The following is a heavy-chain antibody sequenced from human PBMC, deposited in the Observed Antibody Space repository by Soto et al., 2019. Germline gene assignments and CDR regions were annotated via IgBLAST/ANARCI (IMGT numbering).Heavy chain of an antibody. CDR3: ARRQKVIVVVPAAMRYYYYGMDV. V-gene: IGHV5-10-1*01. CDR1: GYSFTSYW. CDR2: VDPSDSYT. Sequence: GESLKISCKGSGYSFTSYWISWVRQMPGKGLEWMGRVDPSDSYTNYSPSFQGHVTISADKSISTAYLQWSSLKASDTAMYYCARRQKVIVVVPAAMRYYYYGMDVWGQGTTVTVSS. D-gene: IGHD2-2*01. J-gene: IGHJ6*02.